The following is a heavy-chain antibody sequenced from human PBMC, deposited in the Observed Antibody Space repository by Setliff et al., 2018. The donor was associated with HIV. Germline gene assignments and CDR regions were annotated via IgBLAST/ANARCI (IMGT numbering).Heavy chain of an antibody. CDR3: ARGGGGSWLLYYGMDV. V-gene: IGHV4-4*02. J-gene: IGHJ6*02. CDR2: IYHTGST. D-gene: IGHD6-13*01. Sequence: SETLSLTCAVSGGSISSTNWWSWCRQPPGKGLEWIGEIYHTGSTNSNPSLKSRVTILVDKSKNHFSLKLGSVTAADTAVYYGARGGGGSWLLYYGMDVWGQGTTVTVSS. CDR1: GGSISSTNW.